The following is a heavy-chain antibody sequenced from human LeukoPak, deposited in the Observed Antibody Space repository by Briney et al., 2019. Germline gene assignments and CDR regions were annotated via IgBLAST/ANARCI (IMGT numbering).Heavy chain of an antibody. Sequence: GGSLRLSCAASGFTFSSYSMNWVRQAPGKGLEWVSSFSSSSSYIYYADSVKGRFTISRDNAKNSLYLQMNSLRAEDTAVYYCAREVDTAMVTDAFDIWGQGTMVTVSS. CDR3: AREVDTAMVTDAFDI. J-gene: IGHJ3*02. CDR2: FSSSSSYI. V-gene: IGHV3-21*01. CDR1: GFTFSSYS. D-gene: IGHD5-18*01.